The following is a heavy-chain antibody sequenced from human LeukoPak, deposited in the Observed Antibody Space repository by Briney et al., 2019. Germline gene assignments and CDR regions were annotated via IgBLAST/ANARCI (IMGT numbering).Heavy chain of an antibody. V-gene: IGHV4-39*07. D-gene: IGHD3-22*01. CDR3: TRGSIAYYYMDV. Sequence: PSETLSLTCIVSGGSISSSSYYWGWIRQPPGKGLEWIGSIYYSGRTYYNPSLKSRVAISVDTSSNQFSLKLSSVTAADTAVYYCTRGSIAYYYMDVWGKGTTVTISS. CDR2: IYYSGRT. J-gene: IGHJ6*03. CDR1: GGSISSSSYY.